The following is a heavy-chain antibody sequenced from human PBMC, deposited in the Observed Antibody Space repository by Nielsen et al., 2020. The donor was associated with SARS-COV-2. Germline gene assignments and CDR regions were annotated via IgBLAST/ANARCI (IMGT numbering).Heavy chain of an antibody. CDR2: ISWDGGIT. Sequence: ESLKISCAASGFTFDDYTMHWVRQAPEKGLEWVALISWDGGITSYTDSVRGRFTISRDNSKNSLFVQMNSLKTEASALYYCAKDVPGTAMSDWGQGTLVTVSS. D-gene: IGHD1-14*01. J-gene: IGHJ4*02. CDR3: AKDVPGTAMSD. CDR1: GFTFDDYT. V-gene: IGHV3-43*01.